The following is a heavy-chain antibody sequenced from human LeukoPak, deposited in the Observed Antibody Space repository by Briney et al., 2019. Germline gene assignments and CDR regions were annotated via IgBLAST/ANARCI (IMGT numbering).Heavy chain of an antibody. CDR1: GGSISSSTYY. D-gene: IGHD1-26*01. J-gene: IGHJ4*02. Sequence: PSETLSLTCPVSGGSISSSTYYWGWIRQPPGKGLEWIGSIYYSGSTYYNPSLKSRVTISVDTSKNQFSLKLSSVTAADTAVYYRARHGGGVGATFDYWGQGILVTVSS. CDR2: IYYSGST. CDR3: ARHGGGVGATFDY. V-gene: IGHV4-39*01.